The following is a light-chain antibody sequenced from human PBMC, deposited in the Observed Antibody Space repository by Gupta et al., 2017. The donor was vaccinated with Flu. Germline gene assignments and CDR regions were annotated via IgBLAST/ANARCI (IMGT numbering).Light chain of an antibody. V-gene: IGLV1-44*01. CDR1: SSNIGSNT. CDR3: AAWDDSLNGWV. CDR2: SNN. Sequence: QSVLTQSPSASGTPGQRVTIPCSGSSSNIGSNTVNWYQQLPGTAPKLLIYSNNQRPSGVPDRFSGSESGTSASLAISGLQSEDEADYYCAAWDDSLNGWVFGGGTKLTVL. J-gene: IGLJ3*02.